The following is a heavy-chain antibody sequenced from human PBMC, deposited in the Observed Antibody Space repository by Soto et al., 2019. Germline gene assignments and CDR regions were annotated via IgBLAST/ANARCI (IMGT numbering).Heavy chain of an antibody. CDR1: GYTFISYG. Sequence: QVQLVQSGAEVKKPGASVKVSCKASGYTFISYGITWVRQAPGQGLEWMGWISAYNAHTNYGQKFQDRVSLTTDTTTNTAYMEMRSLRSDDTACYFFARVFRWSSSSWGFDSWGQGTLVTVSS. CDR3: ARVFRWSSSSWGFDS. V-gene: IGHV1-18*01. CDR2: ISAYNAHT. J-gene: IGHJ4*02. D-gene: IGHD6-6*01.